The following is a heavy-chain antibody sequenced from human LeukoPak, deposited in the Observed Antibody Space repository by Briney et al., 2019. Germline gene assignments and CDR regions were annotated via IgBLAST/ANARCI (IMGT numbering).Heavy chain of an antibody. V-gene: IGHV4-30-4*01. D-gene: IGHD4-23*01. CDR3: ARDLLNEGNHLDY. CDR2: IYYSGST. Sequence: SETLSLTCTVSGGSISSGDYYWSWIRQPPGKGLEWIGYIYYSGSTYYNPFLKSRVTISVDTSKNQFSLKLSSVTAADTAVYYCARDLLNEGNHLDYWGQGTLVTVSS. J-gene: IGHJ4*02. CDR1: GGSISSGDYY.